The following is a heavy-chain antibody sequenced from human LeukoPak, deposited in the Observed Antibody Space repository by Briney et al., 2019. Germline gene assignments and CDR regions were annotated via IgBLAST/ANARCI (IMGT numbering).Heavy chain of an antibody. CDR3: ARDRRGDY. Sequence: SETLSLTCAVYGGSFSGYYWSWIRQPPGKGLEWIGEINHSGSTNYNPSLKSRVTISVDTSKNQFSLKLSSVTAADTAVYYCARDRRGDYWGQGTLVTVSS. J-gene: IGHJ4*02. CDR2: INHSGST. CDR1: GGSFSGYY. V-gene: IGHV4-34*01.